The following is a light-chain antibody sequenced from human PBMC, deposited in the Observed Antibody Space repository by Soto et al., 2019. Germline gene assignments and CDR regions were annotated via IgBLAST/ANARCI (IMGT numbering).Light chain of an antibody. Sequence: QSVLTQPPSASGSPGQSVAISCTDTSSDVGAYDYVSWYQQHPGKAPKLLIYDVNKRPSGVPDRFSGSKSGNTASLTVSGLQAEDEADYYCSSYAGTHIVFGTGTKVTAL. CDR1: SSDVGAYDY. J-gene: IGLJ1*01. CDR2: DVN. CDR3: SSYAGTHIV. V-gene: IGLV2-8*01.